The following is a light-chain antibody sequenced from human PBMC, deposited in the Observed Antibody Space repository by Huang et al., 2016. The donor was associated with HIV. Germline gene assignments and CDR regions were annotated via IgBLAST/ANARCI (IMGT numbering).Light chain of an antibody. CDR1: QNINDY. Sequence: DIQMTQSPSSLSASVGDRVTITCRASQNINDYLNWYQQKPGKAPELLIYSSSTLQIGVPSRFSGSGSGTDFSLTITGLQPEEFATYYCQQSFSTFVTFGGGTKVDIK. J-gene: IGKJ4*01. CDR3: QQSFSTFVT. CDR2: SSS. V-gene: IGKV1-39*01.